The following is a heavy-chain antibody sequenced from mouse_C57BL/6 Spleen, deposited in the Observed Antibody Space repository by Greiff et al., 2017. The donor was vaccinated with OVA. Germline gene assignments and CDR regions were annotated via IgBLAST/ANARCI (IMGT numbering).Heavy chain of an antibody. CDR1: GYTFTSYW. CDR2: IYPGNSDT. V-gene: IGHV1-5*01. D-gene: IGHD1-1*01. CDR3: TREGNYYGSSYWFAY. J-gene: IGHJ3*01. Sequence: EVQLQQSGTVLARPGASVKMSCKTSGYTFTSYWMHWVKQRPGQGLEWLGAIYPGNSDTSYNQKFKGKAKLTAVTSASTAYMELSSLTNEDSAVYYCTREGNYYGSSYWFAYWGQGTLVTVSA.